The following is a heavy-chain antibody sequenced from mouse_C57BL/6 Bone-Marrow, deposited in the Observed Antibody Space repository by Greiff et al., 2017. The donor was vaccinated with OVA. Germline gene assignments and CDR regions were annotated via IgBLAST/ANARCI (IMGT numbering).Heavy chain of an antibody. CDR2: IRNKANNHAT. J-gene: IGHJ3*01. CDR3: SSLYYDYDGPFAY. V-gene: IGHV6-6*01. CDR1: GFTFSDAW. D-gene: IGHD2-4*01. Sequence: EVQRVESGGGLVQPGGSMKLSCAASGFTFSDAWMDWVRQSPEKGLEWVAEIRNKANNHATYYAESVKGRFTISRDDSKSSVYLQMNSLRAEDTGIYYCSSLYYDYDGPFAYWGQGTLVTVSA.